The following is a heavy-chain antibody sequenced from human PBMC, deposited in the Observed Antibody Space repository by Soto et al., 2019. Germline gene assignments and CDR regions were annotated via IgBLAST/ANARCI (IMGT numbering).Heavy chain of an antibody. CDR2: IYYSGST. CDR1: GESICSYY. J-gene: IGHJ4*02. Sequence: PSETLSLTCTVSGESICSYYGSGIRQPPGKGLEWIGYIYYSGSTYYNPSLKSRVTISVDTSNNQFSLKLSSVTAADTAVYYCAREAYYGDYSDYWGQGTLVTVSS. CDR3: AREAYYGDYSDY. V-gene: IGHV4-59*08. D-gene: IGHD3-3*01.